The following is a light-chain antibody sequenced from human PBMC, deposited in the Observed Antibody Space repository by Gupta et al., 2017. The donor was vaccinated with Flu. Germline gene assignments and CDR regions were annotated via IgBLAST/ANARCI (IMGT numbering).Light chain of an antibody. J-gene: IGLJ3*02. CDR1: SLRTFY. CDR3: DARDTSGDHLVV. Sequence: SSELTQDPAVSVAFGQTVRITCPGVSLRTFYASWYQQKPGQAPLLVIYGKNNRPSVIPDRFSGSSSGSTAALTITGAQAEEEADYYCDARDTSGDHLVVFGGGTKLTVL. CDR2: GKN. V-gene: IGLV3-19*01.